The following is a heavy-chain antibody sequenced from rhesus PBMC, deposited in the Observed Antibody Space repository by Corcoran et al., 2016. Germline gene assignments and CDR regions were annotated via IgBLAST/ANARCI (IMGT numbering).Heavy chain of an antibody. CDR2: IKRKADGETA. D-gene: IGHD3-3*01. CDR1: GFTFSNSW. J-gene: IGHJ4*01. Sequence: EVQLVESGGGLVQPGGSLRLSCAASGFTFSNSWMSWVRQAPGKGLEWVARIKRKADGETADYAASVKGRFTISRDDSKNTLYLQMNSLKTEDTAVYYCTTVTIFDYFDYWGQGVLVTVSS. V-gene: IGHV3-30*02. CDR3: TTVTIFDYFDY.